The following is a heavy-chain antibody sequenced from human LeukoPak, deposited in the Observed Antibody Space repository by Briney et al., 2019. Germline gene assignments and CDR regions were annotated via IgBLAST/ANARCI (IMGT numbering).Heavy chain of an antibody. Sequence: SETLCVTCTVSGGSISSYYWSWIRQPPGKGLEWIGYIYYSGSTNYNPSLKSRVTISVDTSKNQFSLKLSSVTAADTAVYYCARFKVNVVVTAIWYFDLWGRGTLVTVSP. CDR3: ARFKVNVVVTAIWYFDL. CDR2: IYYSGST. V-gene: IGHV4-59*08. CDR1: GGSISSYY. J-gene: IGHJ2*01. D-gene: IGHD2-21*02.